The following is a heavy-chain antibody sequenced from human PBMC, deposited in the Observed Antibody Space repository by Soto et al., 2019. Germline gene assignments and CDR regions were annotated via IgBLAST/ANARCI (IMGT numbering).Heavy chain of an antibody. CDR2: FDPEDGET. CDR3: ATTSPSEYYDILTGPDY. CDR1: GYTFTSYD. Sequence: ASVKVSCKASGYTFTSYDINWVRQATGQGLEWMGGFDPEDGETIYAQKFQGRVTMTEDTSTDTAYMELSSLRSEDTAVYYCATTSPSEYYDILTGPDYWGQGTLVTVSS. V-gene: IGHV1-24*01. D-gene: IGHD3-9*01. J-gene: IGHJ4*02.